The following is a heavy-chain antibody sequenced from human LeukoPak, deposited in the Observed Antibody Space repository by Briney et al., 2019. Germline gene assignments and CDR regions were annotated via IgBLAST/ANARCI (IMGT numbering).Heavy chain of an antibody. CDR1: GYSFTSYW. J-gene: IGHJ4*02. D-gene: IGHD3-10*01. Sequence: GESLQISCKGSGYSFTSYWIGWVRQMPGKGLEWMGIIYPGDSDTRYSPSFQGQVTISADKSISTAYLQWSSLKASDTAMYYCARLREYYYGSGSYPIDFDYWGQGTLVTVSS. CDR3: ARLREYYYGSGSYPIDFDY. V-gene: IGHV5-51*01. CDR2: IYPGDSDT.